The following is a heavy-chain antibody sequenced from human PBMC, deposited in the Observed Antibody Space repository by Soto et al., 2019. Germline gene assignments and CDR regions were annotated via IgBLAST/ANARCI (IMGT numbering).Heavy chain of an antibody. J-gene: IGHJ4*02. D-gene: IGHD3-16*01. CDR1: GGTFTTST. CDR3: ARPADYVSGFSQ. Sequence: QVQLVQSGAEVKKPGSSVKVSCQTSGGTFTTSTISWVRQAPGQGLEWMGGIIPVLGTPSYAQKFQGRVTMIADKSSSTAYMEMRNLRSEDTAMYYCARPADYVSGFSQWGQGTLVTVSS. V-gene: IGHV1-69*06. CDR2: IIPVLGTP.